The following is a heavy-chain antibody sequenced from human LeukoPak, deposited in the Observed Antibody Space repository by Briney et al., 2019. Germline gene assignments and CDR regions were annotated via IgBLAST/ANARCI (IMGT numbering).Heavy chain of an antibody. D-gene: IGHD2-21*02. J-gene: IGHJ6*02. Sequence: PSQTLSLTCTVSGGSINSGDYYWSWIRQPPGKGLEWIGFIYYSGSTYYNPSLKSRVTISVDTSKNQFSLKLSSVTAADTAVYYCARAYCGGDCDYYYYYGMDVWGLGTTVTVSS. V-gene: IGHV4-30-4*01. CDR1: GGSINSGDYY. CDR2: IYYSGST. CDR3: ARAYCGGDCDYYYYYGMDV.